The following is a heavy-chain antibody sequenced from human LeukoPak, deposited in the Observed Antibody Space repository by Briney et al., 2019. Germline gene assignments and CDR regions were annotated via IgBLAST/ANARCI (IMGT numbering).Heavy chain of an antibody. CDR3: ARGRTVWDF. J-gene: IGHJ4*02. CDR1: GGSFSGYY. D-gene: IGHD3-16*01. Sequence: SETLSLTCAVYGGSFSGYYWSWIRQPPGKGLEWIGYIDQNGSTNYNPSLKSRVTISVDTSKNHFSLSLSSVTAADTAVYYCARGRTVWDFWGQGTLVTVSS. CDR2: IDQNGST. V-gene: IGHV4-34*01.